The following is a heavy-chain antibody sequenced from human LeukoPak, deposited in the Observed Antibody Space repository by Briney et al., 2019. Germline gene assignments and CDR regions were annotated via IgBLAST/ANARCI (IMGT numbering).Heavy chain of an antibody. V-gene: IGHV7-4-1*02. J-gene: IGHJ4*02. D-gene: IGHD6-19*01. CDR3: ARSSSSGWTMGAIDY. CDR2: INTNTGNP. CDR1: GYTFTSYA. Sequence: GASVKVSCKASGYTFTSYAMNWVRQAPGQGLEWMGWINTNTGNPTYAQGFTGRFVFSLDTSVSTAYLQISSLKAEDTAVYYCARSSSSGWTMGAIDYWGQGTLVTVSS.